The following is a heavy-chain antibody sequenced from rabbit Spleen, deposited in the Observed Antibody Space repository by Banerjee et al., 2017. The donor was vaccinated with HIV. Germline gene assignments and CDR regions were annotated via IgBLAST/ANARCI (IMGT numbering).Heavy chain of an antibody. Sequence: EESGGDLVQPEGSLTLTCKVFGFDFSSDAMCWVRQAPGKGPECIACIYNGDGSTYYASWVNGRFTVSKTSSTTVTLQMTSLTAADTATYFCARGYVCSSGYCVNPFTLWGPGTLVTVS. CDR1: GFDFSSDA. J-gene: IGHJ4*01. V-gene: IGHV1S47*01. D-gene: IGHD1-1*01. CDR3: ARGYVCSSGYCVNPFTL. CDR2: IYNGDGST.